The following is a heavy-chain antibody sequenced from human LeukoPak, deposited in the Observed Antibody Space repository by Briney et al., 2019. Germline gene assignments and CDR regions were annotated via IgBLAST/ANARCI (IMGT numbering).Heavy chain of an antibody. CDR1: GYTFTGYY. V-gene: IGHV1-2*06. J-gene: IGHJ4*02. CDR2: INPNSGGT. Sequence: ASVKVSCKAFGYTFTGYYMHWVRQAPGQGLEWMGRINPNSGGTNYAQKFQGRVTMTRDTSISTAYMELSRLRFDDTAVYCCARDEKGGYNNRWGQGTLVTVSS. D-gene: IGHD5-24*01. CDR3: ARDEKGGYNNR.